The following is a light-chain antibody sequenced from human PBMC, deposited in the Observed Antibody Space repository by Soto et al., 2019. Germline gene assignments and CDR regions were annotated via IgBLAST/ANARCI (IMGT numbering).Light chain of an antibody. CDR1: SSNIGSNP. J-gene: IGLJ2*01. CDR2: SNN. V-gene: IGLV1-44*01. CDR3: AAWDDSLNGVL. Sequence: QSVLTQPPSASGTPGQRVTISCSGSSSNIGSNPVNWYQQLPGTAPKLLIFSNNQRPSGVPGRFSGSKSGTSASLAISGLQSEDEAGYYCAAWDDSLNGVLFGGGTKVTVL.